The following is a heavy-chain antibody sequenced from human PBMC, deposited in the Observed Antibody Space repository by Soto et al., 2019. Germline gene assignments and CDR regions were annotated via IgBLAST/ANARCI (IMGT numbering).Heavy chain of an antibody. V-gene: IGHV1-18*01. CDR3: ARDTLYYYDSSGYYTNGFDI. Sequence: QVQLVQSGAEVKKPGASVKVSCKASGYTFTRYGISWVRQAPGQGLEWLGRISGSNGNTNYAQKLQGRLTMTTDTSTSTASMGLRSIRSDDTAVYYCARDTLYYYDSSGYYTNGFDIWGQGRMVTVSS. CDR1: GYTFTRYG. CDR2: ISGSNGNT. D-gene: IGHD3-22*01. J-gene: IGHJ3*02.